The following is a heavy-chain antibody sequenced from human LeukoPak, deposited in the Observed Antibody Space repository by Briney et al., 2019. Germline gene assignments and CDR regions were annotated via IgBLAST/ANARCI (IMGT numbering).Heavy chain of an antibody. D-gene: IGHD1-26*01. Sequence: SETLSLTCTVSGGSISSGDYYWSWLRQPPGKALEWIGYIYYGGSTYYNPSLKSRVTISVDTSKNQFSLRLSSVTAADTAVYYCARNPGSGSYYRARDAFDIWGQGTMVTVPS. CDR3: ARNPGSGSYYRARDAFDI. V-gene: IGHV4-30-4*08. CDR2: IYYGGST. CDR1: GGSISSGDYY. J-gene: IGHJ3*02.